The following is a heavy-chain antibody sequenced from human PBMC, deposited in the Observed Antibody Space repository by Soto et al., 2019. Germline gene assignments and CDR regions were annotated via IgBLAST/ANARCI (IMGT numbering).Heavy chain of an antibody. CDR1: GFTFSSYG. V-gene: IGHV3-23*01. CDR2: INNSGSRT. D-gene: IGHD1-26*01. Sequence: EVQLLESGGGFVQPGGSLRLSCAASGFTFSSYGMSWVRQAPGKGLEWVSSINNSGSRTYHADSVKGGFTISRDNSKNTLYLQMNSLRAEDTAVYYCAKARTDQSGTYFPFDYWGQGTLVTVSS. J-gene: IGHJ4*02. CDR3: AKARTDQSGTYFPFDY.